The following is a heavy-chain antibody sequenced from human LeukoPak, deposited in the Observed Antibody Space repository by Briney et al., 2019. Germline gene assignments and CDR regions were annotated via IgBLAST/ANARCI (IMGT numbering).Heavy chain of an antibody. D-gene: IGHD2-8*01. CDR3: ARDRRPGLYN. J-gene: IGHJ4*02. CDR2: IYHSGST. CDR1: SYSISTGYY. V-gene: IGHV4-38-2*02. Sequence: NPSETLSLICTVSSYSISTGYYWGWIRQPLGKGLEWIGSIYHSGSTYYNPSLKSRVTISVDTSKNQFSLKLSSVTAADTAVYYCARDRRPGLYNWGQGTLVTVSS.